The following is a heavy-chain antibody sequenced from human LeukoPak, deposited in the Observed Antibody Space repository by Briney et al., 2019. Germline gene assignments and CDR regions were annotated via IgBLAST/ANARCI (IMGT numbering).Heavy chain of an antibody. CDR1: GGSISSSSYY. Sequence: SETLSLTCTVSGGSISSSSYYWSWIRQPPGKGLEWIGYIYYSGSTNYNPSLKSRVTISVDTPKNQFSLKLSSVTAADTAVYYCARTYYDFWSGSRGYYYYMDVWGKGTTVTVSS. J-gene: IGHJ6*03. CDR3: ARTYYDFWSGSRGYYYYMDV. D-gene: IGHD3-3*01. V-gene: IGHV4-61*01. CDR2: IYYSGST.